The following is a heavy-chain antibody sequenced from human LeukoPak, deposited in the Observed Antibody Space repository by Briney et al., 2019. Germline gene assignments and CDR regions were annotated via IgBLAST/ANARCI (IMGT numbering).Heavy chain of an antibody. CDR3: ARELGVVVIGDAFDI. J-gene: IGHJ3*02. D-gene: IGHD3-22*01. CDR1: GFTFSSYW. CDR2: IKQDGSEK. V-gene: IGHV3-7*01. Sequence: GGSLRLSCAASGFTFSSYWMSWVRQAPGKGLEWVANIKQDGSEKYYVDSVKGRFTISRDNARNTLSLQINSLSAEDTAVYYCARELGVVVIGDAFDIWGQGTMVTVSS.